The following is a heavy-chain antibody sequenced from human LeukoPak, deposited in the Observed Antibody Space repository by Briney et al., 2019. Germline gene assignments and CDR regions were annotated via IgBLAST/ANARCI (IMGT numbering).Heavy chain of an antibody. CDR1: GFTFSSYW. V-gene: IGHV3-74*01. J-gene: IGHJ4*02. Sequence: GGSLRLSCEASGFTFSSYWMHWVRHVPGKGLVWVSRINSDGTSTNYADSVKGRFTISRDNAKNTLYLQMNSLRAEDTAVYYCARQNYYDSSGYDVDYWGQGTLVTVSS. CDR2: INSDGTST. D-gene: IGHD3-22*01. CDR3: ARQNYYDSSGYDVDY.